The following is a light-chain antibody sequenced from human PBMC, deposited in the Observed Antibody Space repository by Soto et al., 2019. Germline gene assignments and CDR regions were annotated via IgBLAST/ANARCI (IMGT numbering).Light chain of an antibody. CDR3: NAQADNGKHV. J-gene: IGLJ1*01. CDR2: EVS. V-gene: IGLV2-8*01. CDR1: SNDVGHSSF. Sequence: QSALTQPPSASGSPGQSVTISCTGNSNDVGHSSFISWYQQHPGKGPKLIIYEVSKRPSGVPDRFSGSKSGNTSSPSVSGLQDEDEDDYFCNAQADNGKHVFGTGTKLTVL.